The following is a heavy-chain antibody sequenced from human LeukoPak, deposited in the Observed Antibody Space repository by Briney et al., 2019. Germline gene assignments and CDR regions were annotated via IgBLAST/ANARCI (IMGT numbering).Heavy chain of an antibody. Sequence: PGGSLRLSCAASGFTFSSYSMNWVRQAPGKGLEWVSSISSSSSYIYYADSVKGRFTISRDNAKNSLYLQMNSLRAEDTAVYYCARGSGYYYHHDDYWGQGTLVTVSS. V-gene: IGHV3-21*01. CDR2: ISSSSSYI. CDR3: ARGSGYYYHHDDY. J-gene: IGHJ4*02. D-gene: IGHD3-22*01. CDR1: GFTFSSYS.